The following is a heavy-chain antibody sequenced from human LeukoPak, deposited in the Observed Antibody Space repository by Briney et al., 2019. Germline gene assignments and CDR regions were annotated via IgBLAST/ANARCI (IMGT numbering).Heavy chain of an antibody. V-gene: IGHV1-2*02. J-gene: IGHJ4*02. CDR1: GYTFTGHY. D-gene: IGHD1-26*01. CDR2: INPNNGGT. Sequence: ASVKVSCKASGYTFTGHYMHWVRQAPGQGLEWMGWINPNNGGTNYAQKFQGRVTMTRDTSISTAFMELSRLRSDDTAVYYCARGYALYSGRYIDFDYWGQGTLVTVSS. CDR3: ARGYALYSGRYIDFDY.